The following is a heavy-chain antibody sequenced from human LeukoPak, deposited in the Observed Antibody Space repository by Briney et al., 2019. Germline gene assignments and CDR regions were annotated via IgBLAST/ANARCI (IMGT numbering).Heavy chain of an antibody. V-gene: IGHV4-31*03. D-gene: IGHD4-23*01. Sequence: KPSETLSLTCTVSGGSISSGGYYWSWIRQHPGKGLEWIGYIYYSGSTYYNPSLKSRVTISVDTSKNQFSLKLSSVTAADTAVYYCARRTYGGNPYDAFDIWGQGTTVTVSS. CDR2: IYYSGST. CDR3: ARRTYGGNPYDAFDI. CDR1: GGSISSGGYY. J-gene: IGHJ3*02.